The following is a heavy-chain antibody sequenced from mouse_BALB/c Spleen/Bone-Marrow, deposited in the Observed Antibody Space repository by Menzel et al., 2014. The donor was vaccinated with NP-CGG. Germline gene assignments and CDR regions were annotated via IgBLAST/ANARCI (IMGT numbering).Heavy chain of an antibody. J-gene: IGHJ2*01. Sequence: VQLKDSGGGLVKPGGSLKLSCAASGFTFSSYAMSWVRQTPEKRLEWVASITRGGNTYYPDSVKGRFTISRDNARDILYLQMSSLRSEDTAMYYCARGEIYYYGSTHYFDYWGQGTTLTVSS. CDR1: GFTFSSYA. D-gene: IGHD1-1*01. CDR2: ITRGGNT. CDR3: ARGEIYYYGSTHYFDY. V-gene: IGHV5-6-5*01.